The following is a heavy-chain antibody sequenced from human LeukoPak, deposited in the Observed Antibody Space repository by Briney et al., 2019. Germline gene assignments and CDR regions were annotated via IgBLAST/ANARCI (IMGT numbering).Heavy chain of an antibody. CDR1: GGSISSYY. V-gene: IGHV4-59*01. J-gene: IGHJ4*02. CDR3: ARGPSGLYFDY. Sequence: SETLSLTCTVSGGSISSYYWSWIRQPPGKGLEWIGYIYYSGSTNYNPSLKSRVTLSVDTSKNQFSLKLSSVTAADTAVYYCARGPSGLYFDYWGQGTLVTVSS. D-gene: IGHD5-12*01. CDR2: IYYSGST.